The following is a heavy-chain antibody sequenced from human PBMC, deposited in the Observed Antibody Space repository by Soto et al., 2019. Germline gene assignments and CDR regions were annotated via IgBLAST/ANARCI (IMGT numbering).Heavy chain of an antibody. CDR3: ARVPYSSSQIDY. CDR2: ISYDGSNK. V-gene: IGHV3-30-3*01. Sequence: QVQLVESGGGVVQPGRSLRLSCAASGFTFSSYAMHWVRQAPGKGLEWVAVISYDGSNKYYADSVKGRFTISRDNSKNTLYLQMNSLRAEDTAVYYCARVPYSSSQIDYLGQGTLVTVSS. J-gene: IGHJ4*02. CDR1: GFTFSSYA. D-gene: IGHD6-13*01.